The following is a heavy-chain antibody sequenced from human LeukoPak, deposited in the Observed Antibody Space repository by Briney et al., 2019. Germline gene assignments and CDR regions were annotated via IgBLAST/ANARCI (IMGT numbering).Heavy chain of an antibody. J-gene: IGHJ4*02. V-gene: IGHV3-23*01. CDR1: GFTFSSYA. CDR2: ICDSGGAT. D-gene: IGHD1-1*01. Sequence: GGSLRLSCAASGFTFSSYAMSWVRQATGKGLEWASAICDSGGATNYADSVKGRFTISRDNSKNTLYLQMNSLRAEDTAVYYCAKRRLQLEYWGQGTLVTVSS. CDR3: AKRRLQLEY.